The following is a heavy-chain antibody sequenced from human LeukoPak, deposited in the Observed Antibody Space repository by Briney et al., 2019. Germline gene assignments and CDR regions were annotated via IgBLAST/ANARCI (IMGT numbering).Heavy chain of an antibody. V-gene: IGHV1-18*01. CDR2: ISGNNDNP. J-gene: IGHJ4*02. CDR1: GYTFSNFG. D-gene: IGHD2-2*01. CDR3: ARDGTSTDDY. Sequence: ASVKDSCQSSGYTFSNFGIHWVRQAPGQGLEWSAWISGNNDNPNYGQKFQGRFTVTTDSSTSTAYMELRNLRSDDTAVYYCARDGTSTDDYWGQGTLVTVSS.